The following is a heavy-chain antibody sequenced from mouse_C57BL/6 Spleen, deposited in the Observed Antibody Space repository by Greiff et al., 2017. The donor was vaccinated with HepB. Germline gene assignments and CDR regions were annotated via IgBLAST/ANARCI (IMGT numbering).Heavy chain of an antibody. CDR2: IYPGDGDT. CDR3: ARRGNDGYYVRAMDY. J-gene: IGHJ4*01. CDR1: GYAFSSYW. D-gene: IGHD2-3*01. V-gene: IGHV1-80*01. Sequence: QVQLQQSGAELVKPGASVKISCKASGYAFSSYWMNWVKQRPGKGLEWIGQIYPGDGDTNYNGKFKGKATLTADKSSSTAYMQLSSLTSEDSAVYFCARRGNDGYYVRAMDYWGQGTSVTVSS.